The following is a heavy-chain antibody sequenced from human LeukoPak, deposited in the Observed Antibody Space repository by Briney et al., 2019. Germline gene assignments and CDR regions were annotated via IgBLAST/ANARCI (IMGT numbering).Heavy chain of an antibody. V-gene: IGHV3-21*01. CDR1: GFTFSSYT. J-gene: IGHJ6*04. Sequence: PGGSLRLSCAASGFTFSSYTMNWVRQAPGKGPEWVSSITSSSSYIYYADSVKGRFTISRDNARNSLYLQMNSLRAEDTAVYYCAELGITMTGGVWGKGTTVTISS. CDR2: ITSSSSYI. D-gene: IGHD3-10*02. CDR3: AELGITMTGGV.